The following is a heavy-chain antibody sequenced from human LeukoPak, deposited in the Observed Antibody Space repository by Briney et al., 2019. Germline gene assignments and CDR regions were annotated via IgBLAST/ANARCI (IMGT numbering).Heavy chain of an antibody. J-gene: IGHJ4*02. Sequence: ASVKVSCKASGYTFTDYYMHWVRQAPGPGLEWMGWIHPNSGGTDYAQKFQGRVTMIRDTSISTAYMELSRLTSDDTAVYYCARGRYCSETSCSDFDSWGQGTLVTVSS. CDR3: ARGRYCSETSCSDFDS. CDR2: IHPNSGGT. V-gene: IGHV1-2*02. D-gene: IGHD2-2*01. CDR1: GYTFTDYY.